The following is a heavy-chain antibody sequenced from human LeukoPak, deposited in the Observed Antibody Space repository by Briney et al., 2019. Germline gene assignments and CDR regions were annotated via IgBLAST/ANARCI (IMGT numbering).Heavy chain of an antibody. J-gene: IGHJ4*02. D-gene: IGHD5-24*01. CDR3: ARKRDGYNCFDS. V-gene: IGHV4-34*01. CDR2: INHGGST. Sequence: SETLSLTCVVYGGSFSGYYWSWIRQSPGEGLEWIGEINHGGSTNFNASLKSRVTLSVDTSKNQFSLNLNSVTAADTAVYYCARKRDGYNCFDSWGQGTLVTVSS. CDR1: GGSFSGYY.